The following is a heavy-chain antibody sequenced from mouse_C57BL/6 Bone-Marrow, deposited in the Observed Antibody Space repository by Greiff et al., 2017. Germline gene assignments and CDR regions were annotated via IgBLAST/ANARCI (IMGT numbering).Heavy chain of an antibody. CDR1: GYTFTSYW. Sequence: QVQLQQPGTELVKPGASVKLSCKASGYTFTSYWMHWVKQRPGQGLEWIGNINPSNGGTNYNEKFKSKATLTVDKSSSTAYMQLSSLTSEDSAVYYGARGHGSSPWFAYWGQGTLVTVSA. V-gene: IGHV1-53*01. CDR3: ARGHGSSPWFAY. D-gene: IGHD1-1*01. J-gene: IGHJ3*01. CDR2: INPSNGGT.